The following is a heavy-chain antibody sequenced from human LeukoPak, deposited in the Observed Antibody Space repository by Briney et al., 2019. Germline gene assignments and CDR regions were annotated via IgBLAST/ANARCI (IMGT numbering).Heavy chain of an antibody. CDR3: ARGRGYSSSSGYYYYMDV. D-gene: IGHD6-6*01. CDR1: GGSFSGYY. V-gene: IGHV4-34*01. CDR2: INHSGST. J-gene: IGHJ6*03. Sequence: PSETLSLTCAVYGGSFSGYYWSWIRQPPGKGLEWIGEINHSGSTNYNPSLKSRVTISVDTSKNQFSLKLSSVTVADMAVYYCARGRGYSSSSGYYYYMDVWGKGTTVIVSS.